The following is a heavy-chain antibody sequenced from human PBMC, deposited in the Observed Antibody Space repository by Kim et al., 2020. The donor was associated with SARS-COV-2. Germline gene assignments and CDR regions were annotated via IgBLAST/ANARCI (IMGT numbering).Heavy chain of an antibody. Sequence: LKCRVSIAVDTSKNQFALKLSSVTAADTAVYYCARGSYGSSWYGVRHWFDPWGQGTLVTVSS. V-gene: IGHV4-34*01. J-gene: IGHJ5*02. D-gene: IGHD6-13*01. CDR3: ARGSYGSSWYGVRHWFDP.